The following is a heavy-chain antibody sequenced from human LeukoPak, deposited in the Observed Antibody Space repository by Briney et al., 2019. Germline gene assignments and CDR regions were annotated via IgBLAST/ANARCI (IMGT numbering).Heavy chain of an antibody. CDR3: ARDETYSSDWQSNHNYYYMDV. V-gene: IGHV4-4*02. D-gene: IGHD6-19*01. CDR2: IYHSGST. Sequence: SGTLSLTCAVSSDSISSTYWWTWVRQPPGKGLEWIGSIYHSGSTYYNPSLKSRVSISLDTPKNQFSLKLTSVTAADTAVYYCARDETYSSDWQSNHNYYYMDVWGKGTTVTVSS. CDR1: SDSISSTYW. J-gene: IGHJ6*03.